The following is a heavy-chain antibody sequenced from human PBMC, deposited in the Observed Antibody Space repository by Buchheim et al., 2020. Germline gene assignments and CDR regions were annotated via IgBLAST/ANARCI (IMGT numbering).Heavy chain of an antibody. V-gene: IGHV3-23*01. CDR1: GFTFSSYA. J-gene: IGHJ6*02. CDR2: ISGSGGST. D-gene: IGHD3-9*01. Sequence: EVQLLESGGGLVQPGGSLRLSCAASGFTFSSYAMSWVRQAPGKGLEWVSAISGSGGSTYYADSVKGRFTISRDNSKNTLYLQMNSLRAEDTAVYYCAKDGEEELRYFSAPYYYYGMDVWGQGTT. CDR3: AKDGEEELRYFSAPYYYYGMDV.